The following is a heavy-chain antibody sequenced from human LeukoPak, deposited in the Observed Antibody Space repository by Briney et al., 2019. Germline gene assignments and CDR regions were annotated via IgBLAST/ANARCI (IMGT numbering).Heavy chain of an antibody. V-gene: IGHV3-9*01. J-gene: IGHJ3*02. CDR2: ISWNSGSI. Sequence: GGSLRLSCAASGFTFDDYAMHWVRHAPGKGLEWVSGISWNSGSIGYADSVKGRFTISRDNAKNSLYLQMNSLRAEDTALYYCAKANYYDSSGYGYDAFDIWGQGTMVTVSS. CDR3: AKANYYDSSGYGYDAFDI. D-gene: IGHD3-22*01. CDR1: GFTFDDYA.